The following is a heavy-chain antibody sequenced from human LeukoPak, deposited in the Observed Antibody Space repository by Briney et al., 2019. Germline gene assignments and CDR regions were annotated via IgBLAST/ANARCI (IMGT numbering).Heavy chain of an antibody. V-gene: IGHV1-2*02. J-gene: IGHJ6*02. CDR3: ASPRDPTTYWSSTSCQPNYYYYYGMDV. CDR2: IMANIGGT. Sequence: ASVKVSCKPSGYSFTGDYMRCVWQGPRQRLGRVREIMANIGGTDYAQKSQGSVSMTRNTPTSTAYMVLSRLRSDDTALYYCASPRDPTTYWSSTSCQPNYYYYYGMDVWGQGTPVTVSS. D-gene: IGHD2-2*01. CDR1: GYSFTGDY.